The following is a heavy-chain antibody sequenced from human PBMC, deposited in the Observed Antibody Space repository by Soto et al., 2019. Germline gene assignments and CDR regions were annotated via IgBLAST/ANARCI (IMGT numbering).Heavy chain of an antibody. CDR2: IYYSGST. CDR1: GGSISSGDYY. Sequence: SETLSLTCTVSGGSISSGDYYWSWIRQVPKKGLEWIGYIYYSGSTYYNPSLRSRVAMSVDTSKNQFSLKLSSVTAADTAIYYRQREGSLAAAGRFDYWGQGTLATVSS. CDR3: QREGSLAAAGRFDY. V-gene: IGHV4-31*03. D-gene: IGHD6-13*01. J-gene: IGHJ4*02.